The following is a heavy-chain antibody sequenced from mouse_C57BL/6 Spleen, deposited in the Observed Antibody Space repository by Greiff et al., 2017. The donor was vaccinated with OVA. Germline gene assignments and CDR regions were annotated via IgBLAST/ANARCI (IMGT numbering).Heavy chain of an antibody. V-gene: IGHV3-6*01. CDR1: GYSITSGYY. Sequence: EVQLVESGPGLVKPSQSLSLTCSVTGYSITSGYYWNWIRQFPGNKLEWMGYISYDGSNNYNPSLKNRISITRDTSKNQFFLKLNSVTTEDTATYYCARVNDYDSYAMDYWGQGTSVTVSS. CDR2: ISYDGSN. CDR3: ARVNDYDSYAMDY. J-gene: IGHJ4*01. D-gene: IGHD2-4*01.